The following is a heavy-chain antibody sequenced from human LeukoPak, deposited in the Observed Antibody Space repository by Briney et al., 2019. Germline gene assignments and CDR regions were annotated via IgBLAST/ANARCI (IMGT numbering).Heavy chain of an antibody. CDR2: IYHSGTS. CDR3: AKAAKYSFGSDTYYYFDY. J-gene: IGHJ4*02. CDR1: SASISTYY. D-gene: IGHD3-10*01. V-gene: IGHV4-59*01. Sequence: SETLSLTCTVSSASISTYYWSWIRQPPGKGLEWIGYIYHSGTSNYNPSLKSRVTMSVDTSKSQFSLSLSSVTSADTAVYYCAKAAKYSFGSDTYYYFDYWGQGILVTVSS.